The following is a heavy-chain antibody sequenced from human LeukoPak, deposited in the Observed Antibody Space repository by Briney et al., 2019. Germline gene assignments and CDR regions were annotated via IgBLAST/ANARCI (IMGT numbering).Heavy chain of an antibody. D-gene: IGHD2-8*01. CDR3: AREDTGVAFDI. J-gene: IGHJ3*02. CDR2: ISTTSSSM. Sequence: GGSLRLSCAASGFTFSNYNMNWVRQAPGKGLEWVSSISTTSSSMYYADSVKGRFTISRDNAKNSLYLQMNSLRAEDTAVYYCAREDTGVAFDIWGQGTTVTV. V-gene: IGHV3-21*01. CDR1: GFTFSNYN.